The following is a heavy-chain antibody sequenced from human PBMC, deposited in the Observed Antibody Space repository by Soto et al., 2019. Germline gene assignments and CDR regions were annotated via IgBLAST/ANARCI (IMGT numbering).Heavy chain of an antibody. CDR1: GYTFTSYG. V-gene: IGHV1-18*01. CDR3: ASRETPLAHSSDYYYYGMDV. Sequence: QVQLVQSGAEVKKPGASVKVSCKASGYTFTSYGISWVRQALGQGLEWMGWISAYNGNTNYAQKHQGLVPMTTDTTTRTAYLELRSLRSDDKAVYYCASRETPLAHSSDYYYYGMDVWGQGTTVTVSS. D-gene: IGHD1-26*01. CDR2: ISAYNGNT. J-gene: IGHJ6*02.